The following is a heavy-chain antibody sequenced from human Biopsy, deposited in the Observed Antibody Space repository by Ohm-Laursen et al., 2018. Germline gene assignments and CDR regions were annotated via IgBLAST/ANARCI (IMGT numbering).Heavy chain of an antibody. CDR3: ARDPNYDILFGSPKEYGMDV. Sequence: ASVKVSCKVSGYTFTGYYMHWVRQAPGQGLEWMGIMNPSGGSRTNAQKFHDRVTMTRDTSTSTVYMELSSLRSEDTAVYYCARDPNYDILFGSPKEYGMDVWGQGTTVTVSS. J-gene: IGHJ6*02. D-gene: IGHD3-9*01. CDR1: GYTFTGYY. CDR2: MNPSGGSR. V-gene: IGHV1-46*01.